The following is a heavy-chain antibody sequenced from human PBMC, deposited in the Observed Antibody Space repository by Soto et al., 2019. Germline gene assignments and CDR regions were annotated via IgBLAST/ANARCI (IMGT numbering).Heavy chain of an antibody. CDR2: IYYSGST. CDR3: ARTYYYDSSGYYSFDY. V-gene: IGHV4-39*01. Sequence: PSETLSLTCNVSGGSISSSSYYWGWIRQPPGKGLEWIGSIYYSGSTYYNPSLKSRVTISVDTSKNQFSLKLSSVTAADTAVYYCARTYYYDSSGYYSFDYWGQGTLVTVSS. D-gene: IGHD3-22*01. CDR1: GGSISSSSYY. J-gene: IGHJ4*02.